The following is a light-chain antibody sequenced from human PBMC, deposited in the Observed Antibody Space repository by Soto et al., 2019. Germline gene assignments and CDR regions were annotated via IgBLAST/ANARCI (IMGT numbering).Light chain of an antibody. CDR2: YVT. CDR1: SSDIGGYNY. CDR3: SSYTSTASYG. Sequence: QSALTQPASVSGSPGQSITISCTGTSSDIGGYNYVSWYQQHPGKAPKLIINYVTNRPSGVSNRFSGSKSGNTASLTISGLQADDEGDYYCSSYTSTASYGFGTGTKVTVL. V-gene: IGLV2-14*03. J-gene: IGLJ1*01.